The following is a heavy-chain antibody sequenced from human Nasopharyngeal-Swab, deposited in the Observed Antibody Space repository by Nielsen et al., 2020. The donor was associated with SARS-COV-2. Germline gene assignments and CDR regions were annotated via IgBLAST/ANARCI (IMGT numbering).Heavy chain of an antibody. D-gene: IGHD3-22*01. Sequence: WVRQAPGQGLEWMGGFDPEDGETIYAQKFQGRVTMTEDTSIDTAYMELSSLRSEDTAVYYCATTQYYYDSSGYYSFDYWGQGTLVTVSS. V-gene: IGHV1-24*01. J-gene: IGHJ4*02. CDR2: FDPEDGET. CDR3: ATTQYYYDSSGYYSFDY.